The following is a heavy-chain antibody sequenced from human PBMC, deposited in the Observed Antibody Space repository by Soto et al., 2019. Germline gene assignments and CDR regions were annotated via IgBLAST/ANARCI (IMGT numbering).Heavy chain of an antibody. D-gene: IGHD2-21*02. Sequence: EAQLVESGGGLVQPGGSLRLSCAASGFTFSNSWMTWVRQTPGKGLEWVANMNPDGSTKNYVDSVTGRFTISRDNAQNSLYLQMNSLRDEDTAVFYCARHCHYCIDVWGRGTTVTVSS. CDR1: GFTFSNSW. V-gene: IGHV3-7*01. CDR2: MNPDGSTK. CDR3: ARHCHYCIDV. J-gene: IGHJ6*03.